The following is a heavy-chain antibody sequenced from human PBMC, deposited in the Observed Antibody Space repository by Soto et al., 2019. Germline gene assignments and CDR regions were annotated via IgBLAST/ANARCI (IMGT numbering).Heavy chain of an antibody. Sequence: RLSCAASGFSISSNAMYWVRQAPGKGLEWVSGISERGDTTHYADSVKGRFTISRDTSKNTLYLQLNTLRADDTAVYYCAKDKPGTTSFDYWGQGILVTVSS. J-gene: IGHJ4*02. D-gene: IGHD1-1*01. CDR2: ISERGDTT. V-gene: IGHV3-23*01. CDR1: GFSISSNA. CDR3: AKDKPGTTSFDY.